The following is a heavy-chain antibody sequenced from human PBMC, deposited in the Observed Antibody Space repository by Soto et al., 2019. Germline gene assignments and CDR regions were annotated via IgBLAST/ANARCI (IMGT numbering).Heavy chain of an antibody. CDR2: ISYDGSNK. CDR3: ARDRYSSSWTGKANYYYYGMDV. D-gene: IGHD6-13*01. CDR1: GFTFSSYA. V-gene: IGHV3-30-3*01. J-gene: IGHJ6*02. Sequence: GGSLRLSCAASGFTFSSYAMHWVRQAPGKGLEWVAVISYDGSNKYYADSVKGRFTISRDNSKNTLYLQMNSLRAEDTAVYYCARDRYSSSWTGKANYYYYGMDVWGQGTTVTVSS.